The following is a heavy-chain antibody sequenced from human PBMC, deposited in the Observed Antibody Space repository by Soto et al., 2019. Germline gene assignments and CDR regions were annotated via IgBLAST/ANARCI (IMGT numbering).Heavy chain of an antibody. V-gene: IGHV3-30*03. CDR1: GFTFSSYG. Sequence: GGSLRLSCAASGFTFSSYGMHWVRQAPGKGLEWVAVISYDGSNKYYADSVKGRFTISRDNSKNTLYLQMNSLRAEDTAVYYCVYDSSGYSYFDYWGQGTLVTVSS. D-gene: IGHD3-22*01. CDR2: ISYDGSNK. J-gene: IGHJ4*02. CDR3: VYDSSGYSYFDY.